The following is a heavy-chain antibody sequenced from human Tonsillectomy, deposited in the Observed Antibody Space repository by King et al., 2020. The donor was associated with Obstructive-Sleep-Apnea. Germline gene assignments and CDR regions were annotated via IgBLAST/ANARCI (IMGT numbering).Heavy chain of an antibody. V-gene: IGHV3-15*05. CDR1: GFNFSNAW. D-gene: IGHD1-26*01. CDR2: IKSRADGGTT. CDR3: TSGSFIGTYSLHLAY. Sequence: VQLVESGGGLVKPGGSLRLSCVGSGFNFSNAWMNWVRQAPGKGLEWVGRIKSRADGGTTDFAVPVKGRFTISRDDSKNTLFLHMNSLKTEETALYYCTSGSFIGTYSLHLAYWGQGSLVTVSS. J-gene: IGHJ4*02.